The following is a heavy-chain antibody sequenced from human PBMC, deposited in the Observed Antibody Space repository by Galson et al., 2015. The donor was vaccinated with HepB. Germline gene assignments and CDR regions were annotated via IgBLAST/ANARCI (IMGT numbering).Heavy chain of an antibody. V-gene: IGHV3-21*01. J-gene: IGHJ6*03. Sequence: SLRLSCAASGFSFSSYSMNWVCQAPGKGLEWVSSISASSSYIYYADSVKGRFTISRDNAKKSLYLQMNSLRAEDTAVYYCARVGGYYYYMDVWGKGTTVTVSS. CDR1: GFSFSSYS. CDR2: ISASSSYI. CDR3: ARVGGYYYYMDV.